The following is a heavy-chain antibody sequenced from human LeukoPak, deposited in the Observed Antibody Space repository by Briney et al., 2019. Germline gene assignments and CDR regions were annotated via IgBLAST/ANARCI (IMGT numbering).Heavy chain of an antibody. CDR1: GDSINNYY. CDR2: IHYNGNT. V-gene: IGHV4-59*01. Sequence: PSETLSLTCSVSGDSINNYYWNWIRQSPGKGLEWIGYIHYNGNTHYNPSLKSRVIISVDTSKNQFSLRLTSVTAADTAVYYCARSSSADRWDWFDPWGQGTLVTVSS. CDR3: ARSSSADRWDWFDP. J-gene: IGHJ5*02. D-gene: IGHD6-6*01.